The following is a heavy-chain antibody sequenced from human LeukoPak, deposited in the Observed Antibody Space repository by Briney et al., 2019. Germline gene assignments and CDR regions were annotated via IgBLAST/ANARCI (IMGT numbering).Heavy chain of an antibody. Sequence: SETLSLTCAVYGGSFSGYYWSRIRQPPGKGLEWIGEINHSGSTNYNPSLKSRVTISVDTSKNQFSLKLSSVTAADTAVYYCARGTPIYDYVWGSYRFDYWGQGTLVTVSS. D-gene: IGHD3-16*02. CDR3: ARGTPIYDYVWGSYRFDY. CDR2: INHSGST. J-gene: IGHJ4*02. CDR1: GGSFSGYY. V-gene: IGHV4-34*01.